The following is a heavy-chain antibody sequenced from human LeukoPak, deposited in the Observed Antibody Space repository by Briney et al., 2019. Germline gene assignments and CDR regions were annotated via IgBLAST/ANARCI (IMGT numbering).Heavy chain of an antibody. CDR1: GYTFTDYY. V-gene: IGHV1-2*02. CDR2: ILPNSGDT. Sequence: ASVKLSCKASGYTFTDYYIHWVRQAPGQGLEWMGWILPNSGDTNYAQKFQGRVTMTRDTSISTAYMELTSLRYDDAAVYYCARSACSRTTCPDYWGQGTLVTISS. CDR3: ARSACSRTTCPDY. J-gene: IGHJ4*02. D-gene: IGHD2-2*01.